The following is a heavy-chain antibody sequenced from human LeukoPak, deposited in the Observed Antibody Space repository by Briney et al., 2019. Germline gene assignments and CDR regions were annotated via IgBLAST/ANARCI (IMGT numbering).Heavy chain of an antibody. CDR1: GGSFDNYA. D-gene: IGHD3-10*01. V-gene: IGHV1-69*13. CDR2: IIPVFGTA. Sequence: SVKVSCKASGGSFDNYAFTWVRQAPGQGLEWLGGIIPVFGTANYAQKFHGRVTITAAGSTTTAYMELSSLRFEDTAVYYCARAGGGCVRPSCYRDYYAMDVWGQGTTVTVSS. J-gene: IGHJ6*02. CDR3: ARAGGGCVRPSCYRDYYAMDV.